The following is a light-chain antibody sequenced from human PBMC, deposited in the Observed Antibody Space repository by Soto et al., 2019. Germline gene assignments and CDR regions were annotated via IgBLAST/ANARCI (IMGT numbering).Light chain of an antibody. V-gene: IGKV3-20*01. Sequence: EIVLTHSPAILALSPWDIATLSCRASQSVSSSYLAWYQHKPGQAPRLLIHGASSRVTGIPDRFSGSGSGTDFTLTITRLEPEDFAVCYCQQYQSLTFGGGTKVDIK. CDR1: QSVSSSY. J-gene: IGKJ4*01. CDR2: GAS. CDR3: QQYQSLT.